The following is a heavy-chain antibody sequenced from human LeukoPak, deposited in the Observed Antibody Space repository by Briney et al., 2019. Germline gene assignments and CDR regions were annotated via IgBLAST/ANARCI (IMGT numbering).Heavy chain of an antibody. J-gene: IGHJ6*02. Sequence: ASVKVSCKASGYTFTSYAMHWVRQAPRQRLEWMGWINAGNGNTKYSQKFQGRVTITRDTSASTAYMELSSLRSEDTAVYYCARSTPSLLAYYYYGMDVWGQGTTVTVSS. CDR1: GYTFTSYA. CDR3: ARSTPSLLAYYYYGMDV. CDR2: INAGNGNT. V-gene: IGHV1-3*01.